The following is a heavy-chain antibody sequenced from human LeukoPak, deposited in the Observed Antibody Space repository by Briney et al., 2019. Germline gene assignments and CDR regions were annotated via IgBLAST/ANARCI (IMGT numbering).Heavy chain of an antibody. CDR2: ISSSSSYI. CDR1: GFTFSNYR. Sequence: GGSLRLSCEASGFTFSNYRMSWVRQAPGKGLEWVSSISSSSSYIYYADSVKGRFTISRDNSKNSLYLQMNSLRADDTAVYYCAREGLEGVWFGEFPFDYWGQGTLVTVSS. D-gene: IGHD3-10*01. CDR3: AREGLEGVWFGEFPFDY. V-gene: IGHV3-21*01. J-gene: IGHJ4*02.